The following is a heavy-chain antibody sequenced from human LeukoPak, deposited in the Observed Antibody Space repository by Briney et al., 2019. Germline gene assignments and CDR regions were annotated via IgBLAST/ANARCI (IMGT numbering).Heavy chain of an antibody. CDR1: GRTFSSYG. CDR2: IIPIFGTA. CDR3: ARDRAYYYGSGSKYYFDY. Sequence: SVKVSCKASGRTFSSYGISWERQAPGQGLEWMGGIIPIFGTANYAQKFQGRVTITADESTSTAYMGLSSLRSEDTAVYYCARDRAYYYGSGSKYYFDYWGQGTLGTVSS. D-gene: IGHD3-10*01. J-gene: IGHJ4*02. V-gene: IGHV1-69*13.